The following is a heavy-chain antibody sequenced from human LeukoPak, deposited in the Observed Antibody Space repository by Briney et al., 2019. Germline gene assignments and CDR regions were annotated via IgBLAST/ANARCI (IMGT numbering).Heavy chain of an antibody. V-gene: IGHV3-11*01. CDR2: ISSGGSTI. CDR3: ARYLVVATYDY. CDR1: GFTFSDYY. Sequence: PGGSLRLSCAAPGFTFSDYYMSSMRPALGEGLEWVSYISSGGSTIYYAGSVKGRFTISRDNAKNSLYLQMNSLRAEDTAVYYCARYLVVATYDYWGQGTLVSVSS. D-gene: IGHD2-21*01. J-gene: IGHJ4*02.